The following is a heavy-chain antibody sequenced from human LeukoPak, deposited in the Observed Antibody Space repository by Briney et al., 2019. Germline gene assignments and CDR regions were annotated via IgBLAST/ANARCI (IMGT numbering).Heavy chain of an antibody. CDR3: ARRSPTGVWGSYRYGY. Sequence: SETLSLTCTVSGGSISSSSYYWGWIRQPPGKGLEWIGSIYYSGSTYYNPPLKSRVTISVDTSKNQFSLKLSSVTAADTAVYYCARRSPTGVWGSYRYGYWGQGTLVTVSS. V-gene: IGHV4-39*07. CDR1: GGSISSSSYY. CDR2: IYYSGST. J-gene: IGHJ4*02. D-gene: IGHD3-16*02.